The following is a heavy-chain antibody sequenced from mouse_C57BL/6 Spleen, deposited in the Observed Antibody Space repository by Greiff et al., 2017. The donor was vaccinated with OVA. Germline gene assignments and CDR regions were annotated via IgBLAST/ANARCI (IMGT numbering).Heavy chain of an antibody. J-gene: IGHJ2*01. CDR1: GFTFSDYG. CDR3: ARGGRFFDY. CDR2: ISRGSSTI. Sequence: EVQGVESGGGLVKPGGSLKLSCAASGFTFSDYGMHWVRQAPEKGLEWVAYISRGSSTIYYADTVKGRFTISRDNAKNTLFLQMTRLRSEDTARYHCARGGRFFDYWGQGTTLTVSS. V-gene: IGHV5-17*01.